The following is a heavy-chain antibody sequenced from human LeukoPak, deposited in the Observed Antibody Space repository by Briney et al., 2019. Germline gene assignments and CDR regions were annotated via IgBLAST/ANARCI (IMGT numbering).Heavy chain of an antibody. CDR1: GFSFGTYW. V-gene: IGHV3-7*01. J-gene: IGHJ4*02. D-gene: IGHD2-2*01. Sequence: PGGSLRLSCAASGFSFGTYWMSWVRQAPGKGLEWVANIKQDGSEKYYADSVKGRFTISTDNAKDSLYLQMNSLRVEDTAVYYCARDSGYCSSIGCYVHYFDYWGQGTLVTVSS. CDR3: ARDSGYCSSIGCYVHYFDY. CDR2: IKQDGSEK.